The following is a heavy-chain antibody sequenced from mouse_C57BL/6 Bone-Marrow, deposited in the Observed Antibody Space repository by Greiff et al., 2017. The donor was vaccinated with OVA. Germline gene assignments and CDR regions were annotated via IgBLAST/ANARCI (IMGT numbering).Heavy chain of an antibody. Sequence: EVQLQQSGAELVRPGASVKLSCTASGFNIKDYYMHWVKQRPEQGLEWIGRIDPEDGDTEYAPKFQGKATMTADTSSNTAYLQLSSLTSEDTAVYYSTTLAYYDYEYYSMDYWGQGTSVTVSS. CDR3: TTLAYYDYEYYSMDY. D-gene: IGHD2-4*01. CDR2: IDPEDGDT. CDR1: GFNIKDYY. V-gene: IGHV14-1*01. J-gene: IGHJ4*01.